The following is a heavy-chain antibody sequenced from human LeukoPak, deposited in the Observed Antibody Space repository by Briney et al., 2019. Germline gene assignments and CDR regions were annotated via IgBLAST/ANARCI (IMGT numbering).Heavy chain of an antibody. D-gene: IGHD3-10*01. CDR2: IHTSGNT. CDR3: ARGRITMVWRVTIRKGPPEDYYYMDV. Sequence: TSQTLSLTCTVSGGSISSGNYCWSWIRQPAGKGLEWIGHIHTSGNTNYNPSLKSRVTISVDTSKNQFSLKLSSVTAADTAVYYCARGRITMVWRVTIRKGPPEDYYYMDVWGKGTTVTVSS. J-gene: IGHJ6*03. CDR1: GGSISSGNYC. V-gene: IGHV4-61*09.